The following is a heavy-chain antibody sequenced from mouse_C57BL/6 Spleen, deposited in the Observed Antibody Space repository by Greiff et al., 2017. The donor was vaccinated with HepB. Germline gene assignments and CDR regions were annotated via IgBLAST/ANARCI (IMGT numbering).Heavy chain of an antibody. CDR2: INPSNGGT. V-gene: IGHV1-53*01. J-gene: IGHJ4*01. Sequence: VKLQQPGTELVKPGASVKLSCKASGYTFTSYWMHWVKQRPGQGLEWIGNINPSNGGTNYNEKFKSKATLTVDKSSSTAYMQLSSLTSEDSAVYYCARSEGKWLQYYAMDYWGQGTSVTVSS. D-gene: IGHD2-2*01. CDR3: ARSEGKWLQYYAMDY. CDR1: GYTFTSYW.